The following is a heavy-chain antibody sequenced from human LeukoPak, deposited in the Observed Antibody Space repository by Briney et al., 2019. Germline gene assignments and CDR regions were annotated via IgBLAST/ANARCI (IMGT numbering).Heavy chain of an antibody. V-gene: IGHV3-15*01. Sequence: PGGSLRLSCAASGFTFSNAWMSWVRQAPGKGLEWVGRIKSKTDGGTTDYAAPVKGRFTISRDDSKNTLYLQMNSLKTEDTAVYYCTTIRGYCSSTSCYALDYWGQGTLVTVSP. CDR2: IKSKTDGGTT. D-gene: IGHD2-2*01. CDR1: GFTFSNAW. CDR3: TTIRGYCSSTSCYALDY. J-gene: IGHJ4*02.